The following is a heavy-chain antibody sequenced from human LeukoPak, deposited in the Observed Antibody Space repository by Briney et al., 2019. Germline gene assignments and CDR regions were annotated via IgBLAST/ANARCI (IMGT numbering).Heavy chain of an antibody. Sequence: SVTDSCQASGCTFSSYASSLVRQARAQGIEWMGRIIPILGIANSAQKFQGRGAITADKSTRPAYMELSRLRSEDTAVYCCAGTVVVLATWSYWSAFDSWGQGTMVTVSS. CDR1: GCTFSSYA. V-gene: IGHV1-69*04. CDR2: IIPILGIA. J-gene: IGHJ3*02. D-gene: IGHD2-2*01. CDR3: AGTVVVLATWSYWSAFDS.